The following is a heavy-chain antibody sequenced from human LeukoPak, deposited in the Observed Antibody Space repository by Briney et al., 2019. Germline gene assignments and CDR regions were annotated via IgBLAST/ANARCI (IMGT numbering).Heavy chain of an antibody. D-gene: IGHD2-15*01. CDR3: ARDYCSGGSCFDAFDI. V-gene: IGHV4-31*03. CDR2: IYYSGST. CDR1: GGSISSGGYY. J-gene: IGHJ3*02. Sequence: SETLSLTCTVSGGSISSGGYYWSWIRQHPGKGLEWIGYIYYSGSTYYNPSLKSRVTISVDTSKNQFSLKLSSVTAADTAVYYCARDYCSGGSCFDAFDIWGQGAMVTVSS.